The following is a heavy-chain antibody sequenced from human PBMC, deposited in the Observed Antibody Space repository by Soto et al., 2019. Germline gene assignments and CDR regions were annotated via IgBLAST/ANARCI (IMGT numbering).Heavy chain of an antibody. V-gene: IGHV1-3*05. CDR1: GYTFTSYA. CDR2: INAGNGNT. D-gene: IGHD3-10*01. J-gene: IGHJ4*02. CDR3: ARRLPMVRGVPYFDY. Sequence: QVQLVQSGAEEKKPGASVKVSCKASGYTFTSYAMHWVRQAPGQRLEWMGWINAGNGNTKYSQKFQGRVTITRDTSASTAHMELSSLRSEDTAVYYCARRLPMVRGVPYFDYWGQGTLVTVSS.